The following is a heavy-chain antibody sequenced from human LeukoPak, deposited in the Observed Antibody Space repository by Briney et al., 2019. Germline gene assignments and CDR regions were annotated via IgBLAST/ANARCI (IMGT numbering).Heavy chain of an antibody. CDR2: IYYSGST. CDR1: GGSISSYY. CDR3: ARDYGSGSLGFDP. J-gene: IGHJ5*02. Sequence: PSETLSLTCTVSGGSISSYYWSWIRQPPGKGLEWIGYIYYSGSTNYNPSLKSRVTISVDTSKNQFSLKLSSVTAADTAVYYCARDYGSGSLGFDPWGQGTLVTVSS. D-gene: IGHD3-10*01. V-gene: IGHV4-59*01.